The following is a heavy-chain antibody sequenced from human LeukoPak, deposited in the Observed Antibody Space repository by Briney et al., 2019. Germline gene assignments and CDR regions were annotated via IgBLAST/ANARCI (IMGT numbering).Heavy chain of an antibody. CDR3: ARQNRGLNV. J-gene: IGHJ4*02. CDR1: GYSITSFG. CDR2: IDPVDSYT. D-gene: IGHD3-16*02. Sequence: GESLKTSCKGSGYSITSFGISWVRQMPGKGLEWMGKIDPVDSYTNYSPSSQGHVTISVDKSSSTAYLQWSSLKASDTAMYYCARQNRGLNVWGEGTLVTVSS. V-gene: IGHV5-10-1*01.